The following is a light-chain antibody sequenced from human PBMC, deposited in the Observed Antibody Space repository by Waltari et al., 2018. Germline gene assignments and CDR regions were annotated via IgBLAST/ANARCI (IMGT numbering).Light chain of an antibody. Sequence: DIVLPQSPAPLSLSPGDRATLSCRASQNVNNYLAWFQQKPGQAPRLLIYDVSTRATGIPSRFTGSGSRTDFTLSISSVEPEDVAVYYCQQRSTWPLTFGGGTQVEIK. CDR1: QNVNNY. CDR3: QQRSTWPLT. J-gene: IGKJ4*01. CDR2: DVS. V-gene: IGKV3-11*01.